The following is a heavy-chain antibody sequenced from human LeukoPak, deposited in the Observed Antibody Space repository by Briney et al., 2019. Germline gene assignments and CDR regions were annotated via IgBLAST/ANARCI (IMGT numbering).Heavy chain of an antibody. J-gene: IGHJ6*02. CDR1: GFTFSSYG. D-gene: IGHD6-13*01. Sequence: PGGSLRLSCAASGFTFSSYGMHWVRQAPGKGLEWVAVISYDGSNKYYADSVKGRFTISRDNSKNTLYLQMNSLRAEDTAVYYCAKGQGSKMTAAAGLYYYGMDVWGQGTTVTVSS. CDR2: ISYDGSNK. CDR3: AKGQGSKMTAAAGLYYYGMDV. V-gene: IGHV3-30*18.